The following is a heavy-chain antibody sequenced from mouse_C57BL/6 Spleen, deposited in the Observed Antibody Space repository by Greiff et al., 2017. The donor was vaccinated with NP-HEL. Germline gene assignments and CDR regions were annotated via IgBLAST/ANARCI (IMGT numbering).Heavy chain of an antibody. V-gene: IGHV1-64*01. CDR3: ARRGASYGSSYWYFDV. CDR1: GYTFTSYW. D-gene: IGHD1-1*01. CDR2: IHPNSGST. Sequence: QVQLQQPGAELVKPGASVKLSCKASGYTFTSYWMHWVKQRPGQGLEWIGMIHPNSGSTNYNEKFKSKATLTVDKPSSTAYMQLSSLTSEDSAVYYCARRGASYGSSYWYFDVWGTGTTVTVSS. J-gene: IGHJ1*03.